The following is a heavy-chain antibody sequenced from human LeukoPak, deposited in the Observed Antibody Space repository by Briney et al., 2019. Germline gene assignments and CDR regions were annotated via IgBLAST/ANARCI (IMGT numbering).Heavy chain of an antibody. V-gene: IGHV4-34*01. CDR1: GGSFSGYY. CDR2: INHSGST. J-gene: IGHJ4*02. CDR3: ASSGSRWLIDKTYSPY. D-gene: IGHD3-22*01. Sequence: SETLSLTCAVYGGSFSGYYWSWIRQPPGKGLEWIGEINHSGSTNYNPSLKSRVTISVDTSKNQFSLRLSSVTAADTAVYYCASSGSRWLIDKTYSPYWGQGTLVTVSS.